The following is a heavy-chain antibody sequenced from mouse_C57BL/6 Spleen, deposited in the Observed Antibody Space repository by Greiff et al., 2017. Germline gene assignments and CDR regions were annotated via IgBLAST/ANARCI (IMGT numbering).Heavy chain of an antibody. V-gene: IGHV1-53*01. CDR2: INPSNGGT. CDR1: GYTFTGYW. CDR3: ARGKYYFDY. J-gene: IGHJ2*01. Sequence: VQLQQPGTELVKPGASVKLSCKASGYTFTGYWMHWVKQRPGQGLEWLGNINPSNGGTNYNEKFKGKATLTVDKSSSTAYLQLSSLTSEDSAVYDSARGKYYFDYWGQGTTLTVSS.